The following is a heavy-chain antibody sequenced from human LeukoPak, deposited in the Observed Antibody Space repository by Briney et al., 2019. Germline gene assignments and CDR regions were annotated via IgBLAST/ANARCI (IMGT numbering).Heavy chain of an antibody. J-gene: IGHJ4*02. V-gene: IGHV3-30*18. CDR1: GFTFSSYG. Sequence: GGSLRLSCAASGFTFSSYGMHWIGQPPGKGLEWVSVITFDGRNTNCADSVKGRFTISRDNSKNTLYLQMNGLRVEDTAVYYCAKELTTVTHFDYWGQGTLVTVPS. CDR3: AKELTTVTHFDY. D-gene: IGHD4-17*01. CDR2: ITFDGRNT.